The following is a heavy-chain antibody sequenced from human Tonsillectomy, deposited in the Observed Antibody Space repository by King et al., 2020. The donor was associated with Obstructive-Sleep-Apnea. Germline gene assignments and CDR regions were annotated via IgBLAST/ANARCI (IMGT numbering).Heavy chain of an antibody. CDR3: AKGAMRFAY. Sequence: VQLVESGGGVVQPGRSLRLSCAASGFTFSSYGMHWVRQAPGKGLEWVAVISYDGSNKYYADSVKGRFTISRDNSKNTLYLQMNSLRAEDTAVYYCAKGAMRFAYWGQGTLVTVSS. J-gene: IGHJ4*02. V-gene: IGHV3-30*18. D-gene: IGHD2-2*01. CDR1: GFTFSSYG. CDR2: ISYDGSNK.